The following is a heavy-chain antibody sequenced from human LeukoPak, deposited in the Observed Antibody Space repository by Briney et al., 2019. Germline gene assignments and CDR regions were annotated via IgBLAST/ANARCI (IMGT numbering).Heavy chain of an antibody. V-gene: IGHV4-38-2*02. CDR1: GYSISSGYY. CDR3: ARDSGTTGEVKFDP. Sequence: SETLSLTCTVSGYSISSGYYWGWIRQPPGKGLEWIGSIYHSGSTYYNPSLKSRVTISVDTSKNQFSLKLSSVTAADTAVYYCARDSGTTGEVKFDPWGQGTLVTVSS. D-gene: IGHD3-10*01. CDR2: IYHSGST. J-gene: IGHJ5*02.